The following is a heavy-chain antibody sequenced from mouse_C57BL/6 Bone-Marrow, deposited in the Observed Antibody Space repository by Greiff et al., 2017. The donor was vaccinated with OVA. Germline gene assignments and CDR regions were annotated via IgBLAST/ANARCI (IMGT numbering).Heavy chain of an antibody. D-gene: IGHD2-5*01. Sequence: EVQLVESGEGLVKPGGSLKLSCAASGFTFSSYAMSWVRQTPEKRLEWVAYISSGGDYIYYADTVKGRFTISRDNARNTLYLQMSSLKSEDTAMYYCTRDPYYSNYGWFAYWGQGTLVTVSA. CDR1: GFTFSSYA. J-gene: IGHJ3*01. CDR3: TRDPYYSNYGWFAY. CDR2: ISSGGDYI. V-gene: IGHV5-9-1*02.